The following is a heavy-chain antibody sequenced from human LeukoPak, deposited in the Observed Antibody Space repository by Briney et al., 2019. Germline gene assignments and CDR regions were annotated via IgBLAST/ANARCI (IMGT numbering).Heavy chain of an antibody. D-gene: IGHD2-2*01. Sequence: SETLSLTCTVSGGSISSSSYYWGWIRQPPGKGLEWIGSIYYSGSTYYNPSLKSRVTISVDTSKNQFSLKLSSVTAAVTAVYYCAREIVPAAPHYYYYMDVWGKGTTVTVSS. V-gene: IGHV4-39*07. CDR3: AREIVPAAPHYYYYMDV. CDR2: IYYSGST. J-gene: IGHJ6*03. CDR1: GGSISSSSYY.